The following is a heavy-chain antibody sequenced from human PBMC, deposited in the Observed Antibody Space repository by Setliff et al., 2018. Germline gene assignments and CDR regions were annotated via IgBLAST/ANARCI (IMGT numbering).Heavy chain of an antibody. CDR2: ISSDGNIK. CDR3: MRLVRFCSRTVCQRTSGDEA. CDR1: GFTFNGYA. J-gene: IGHJ5*02. Sequence: GGSLRLSCAASGFTFNGYAMNWVRQVPGKGLEWVAVISSDGNIKFHAEPVKGRFTISRDNSKNTQYLQMHSLRVEDTAVYYCMRLVRFCSRTVCQRTSGDEAWGQGTLVTVSS. V-gene: IGHV3-30-3*01. D-gene: IGHD3-3*01.